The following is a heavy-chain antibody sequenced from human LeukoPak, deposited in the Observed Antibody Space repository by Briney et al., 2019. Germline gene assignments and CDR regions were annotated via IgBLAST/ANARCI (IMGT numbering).Heavy chain of an antibody. CDR1: GFSFSKYT. V-gene: IGHV3-23*01. CDR2: ISGSGGST. Sequence: GGSLRLSCAASGFSFSKYTMYWVRQAPGKGLEWVSAISGSGGSTYYADSVKGRFTISRDNSKNTLYLQMNSLRAEDTAVYYCARDRDIVVVVAAHRRYNWFDPWGQGTLVTVSS. D-gene: IGHD2-15*01. J-gene: IGHJ5*02. CDR3: ARDRDIVVVVAAHRRYNWFDP.